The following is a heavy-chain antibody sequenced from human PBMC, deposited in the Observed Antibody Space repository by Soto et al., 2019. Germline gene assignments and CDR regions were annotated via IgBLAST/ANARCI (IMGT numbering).Heavy chain of an antibody. CDR3: AKVGYDTFGYYLRSFDC. CDR2: ISGSGNTI. D-gene: IGHD3-3*01. CDR1: GFTFSTNA. Sequence: PGGSLRLSCAASGFTFSTNAMSWVRQAPGMGLEFVSLISGSGNTIYYADSVKGRFTISRDNSKNTLYLQMNSLRAEDTAVYYCAKVGYDTFGYYLRSFDCWGQGTLVTVSS. V-gene: IGHV3-23*01. J-gene: IGHJ4*02.